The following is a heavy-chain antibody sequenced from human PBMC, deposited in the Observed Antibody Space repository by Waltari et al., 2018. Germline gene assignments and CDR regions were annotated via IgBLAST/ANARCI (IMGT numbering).Heavy chain of an antibody. D-gene: IGHD6-19*01. CDR3: ARDREEGMGLEYYYYYMDV. CDR1: GYTFTGYY. CDR2: INPNSGGT. V-gene: IGHV1-2*02. J-gene: IGHJ6*03. Sequence: QVQLVQSGAEVKKPGASVKVSCKASGYTFTGYYMHWVRQAPGQGLEWMGWINPNSGGTNYAQKFQGRVTMTRDTSISTAYMELSRLRSDDTAVYYCARDREEGMGLEYYYYYMDVWGKGTTV.